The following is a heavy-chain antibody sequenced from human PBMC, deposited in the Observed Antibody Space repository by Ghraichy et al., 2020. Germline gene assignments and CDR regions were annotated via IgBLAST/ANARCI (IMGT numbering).Heavy chain of an antibody. J-gene: IGHJ6*02. CDR1: GFTFSSYS. CDR2: ISSSSSYI. D-gene: IGHD2-15*01. CDR3: ARKRSNIVVVPPRGYYYYGMDV. Sequence: LSLTCAASGFTFSSYSMNWVRQAPGKGLEWVSSISSSSSYIYYADSVKGRFTISRDNAKNSLYLQMNSLRAEDTAVYYCARKRSNIVVVPPRGYYYYGMDVWGQGTTVTVSS. V-gene: IGHV3-21*01.